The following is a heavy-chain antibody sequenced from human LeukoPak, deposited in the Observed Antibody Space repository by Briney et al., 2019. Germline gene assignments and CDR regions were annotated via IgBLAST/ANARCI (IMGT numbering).Heavy chain of an antibody. Sequence: SQTLSLTCAISGDSVSSKNGAWNWIRQSPSRGLEWLGRTYYRSKWYDEYADSVKGRINVSPDTSKKQFSLHVYSVTPEDTAVYYCARDLGTSGWYTFDFWGQGTLVTVSS. J-gene: IGHJ5*01. CDR2: TYYRSKWYD. CDR1: GDSVSSKNGA. V-gene: IGHV6-1*01. CDR3: ARDLGTSGWYTFDF. D-gene: IGHD6-19*01.